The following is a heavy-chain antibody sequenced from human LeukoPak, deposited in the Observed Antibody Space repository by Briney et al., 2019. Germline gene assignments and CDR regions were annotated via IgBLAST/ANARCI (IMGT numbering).Heavy chain of an antibody. CDR1: GFTVSSDY. D-gene: IGHD5-12*01. CDR3: ARDLGYRGYDGGPGY. CDR2: IYSGGST. J-gene: IGHJ4*02. Sequence: PGGSLRLSCAASGFTVSSDYMSWVRQAPGKGLEWVSVIYSGGSTGYADSVKGRFTISRDNSQNTLYLQMNSLRAEDTAVYYCARDLGYRGYDGGPGYWGQGTLVTVSS. V-gene: IGHV3-66*02.